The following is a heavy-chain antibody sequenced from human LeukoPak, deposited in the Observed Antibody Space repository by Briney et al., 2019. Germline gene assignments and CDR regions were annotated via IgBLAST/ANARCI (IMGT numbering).Heavy chain of an antibody. CDR1: GFTFSSYE. CDR2: ISGSGGST. Sequence: GGSVRLSCAASGFTFSSYEMNWVRQAPGKGLEWVSAISGSGGSTYYADSVKGRFTISRDNSKNTLYLQMNSLRAEDTAVYYCAKEERELLLDYFDYWGQGTLVTVSS. J-gene: IGHJ4*02. V-gene: IGHV3-23*01. D-gene: IGHD1-26*01. CDR3: AKEERELLLDYFDY.